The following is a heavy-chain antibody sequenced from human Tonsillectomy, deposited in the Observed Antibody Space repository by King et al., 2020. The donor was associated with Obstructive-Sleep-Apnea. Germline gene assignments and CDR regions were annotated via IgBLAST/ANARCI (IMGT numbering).Heavy chain of an antibody. CDR1: GFTFDDYA. V-gene: IGHV3-9*01. D-gene: IGHD6-13*01. CDR2: IRWNSGSI. J-gene: IGHJ5*02. Sequence: EVQLVESGGGLVQPGRSLRLSCAASGFTFDDYAMHWVRQAPGKGLEWVSGIRWNSGSIGYADSVKGRFTISRDNAKNSLYLQMNSLRAEDTALYYCAKDATGYSSSWPNWFDPWGQGTLVTVSS. CDR3: AKDATGYSSSWPNWFDP.